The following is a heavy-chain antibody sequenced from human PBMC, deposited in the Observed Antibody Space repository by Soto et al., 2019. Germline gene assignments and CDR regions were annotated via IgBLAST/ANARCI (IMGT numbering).Heavy chain of an antibody. J-gene: IGHJ4*02. CDR2: ISYDGSNK. CDR1: GFTFSSYA. CDR3: ARDNGYSLAGDY. Sequence: GGSLRLSCAASGFTFSSYAMHWVRQAPGKGLEWVAVISYDGSNKYYADSVKGRFTISRDNSKNTLYLQMNSLRAEDTAVYYCARDNGYSLAGDYWGQGTLVTVSS. V-gene: IGHV3-30-3*01. D-gene: IGHD5-18*01.